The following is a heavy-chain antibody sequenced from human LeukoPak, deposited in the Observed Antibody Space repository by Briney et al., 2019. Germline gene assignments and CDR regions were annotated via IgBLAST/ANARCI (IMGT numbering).Heavy chain of an antibody. J-gene: IGHJ6*03. CDR3: ARVPPVPAAMRYMDV. CDR1: GFTFSSYS. CDR2: ISPTSSYI. D-gene: IGHD2-2*01. V-gene: IGHV3-21*01. Sequence: PGGSLRLSCAASGFTFSSYSMNWVRQAPGKGLEWVSSISPTSSYIFYADSVKGRFTISRDNAKNSLYLQMNSLRAEDTAVYYCARVPPVPAAMRYMDVWGKGTTVTVSS.